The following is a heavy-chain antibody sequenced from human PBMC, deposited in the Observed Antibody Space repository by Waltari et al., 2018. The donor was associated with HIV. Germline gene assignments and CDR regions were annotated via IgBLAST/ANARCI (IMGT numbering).Heavy chain of an antibody. CDR3: ARLRFHSLYYFDS. J-gene: IGHJ4*02. D-gene: IGHD3-16*01. CDR2: IYYSGTA. V-gene: IGHV4-39*01. Sequence: QLHLQESGPGLVKPSETLSLTCSVSGASISSSSYYWAWIRQPPGKGLEWIGAIYYSGTAYYNPSVKGRVSASLDASKNELSLKLTSVTAIDTALYYCARLRFHSLYYFDSWGPGILVTVSS. CDR1: GASISSSSYY.